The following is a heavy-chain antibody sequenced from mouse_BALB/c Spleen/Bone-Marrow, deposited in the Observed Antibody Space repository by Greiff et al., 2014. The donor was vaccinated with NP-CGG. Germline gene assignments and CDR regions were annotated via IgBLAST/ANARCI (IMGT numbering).Heavy chain of an antibody. Sequence: VQLQQSGPELVKPGASVKMSCKASGYTFTSYVMHWVKQKPGQGLEWIGYINPYNDGTKYNEKFKGKATVTSDKSSSTAYMELNSVTSEVSAVYICARKVWYYAMDYWGQGTSVTVSS. V-gene: IGHV1-14*01. CDR1: GYTFTSYV. CDR3: ARKVWYYAMDY. D-gene: IGHD2-10*02. CDR2: INPYNDGT. J-gene: IGHJ4*01.